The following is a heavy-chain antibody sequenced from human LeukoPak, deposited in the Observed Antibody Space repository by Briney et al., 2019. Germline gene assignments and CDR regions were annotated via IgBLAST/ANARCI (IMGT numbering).Heavy chain of an antibody. CDR3: ARLYYDSSGYYQICYFDC. CDR1: GGSISSSSYY. D-gene: IGHD3-22*01. CDR2: IYYSGST. J-gene: IGHJ4*02. Sequence: SETLSLTCTVSGGSISSSSYYWGWIRQPPGKGLEWIGSIYYSGSTYYNPSLKSRVTISVETSKNQFSLKLSSVTAADTAVYYCARLYYDSSGYYQICYFDCGGQGTLVTVSS. V-gene: IGHV4-39*01.